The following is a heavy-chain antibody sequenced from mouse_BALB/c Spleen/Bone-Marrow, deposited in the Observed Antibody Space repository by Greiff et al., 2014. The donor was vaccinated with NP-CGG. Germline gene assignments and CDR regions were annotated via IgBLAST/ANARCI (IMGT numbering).Heavy chain of an antibody. CDR3: ARSGEKYGALDY. J-gene: IGHJ4*01. D-gene: IGHD1-1*02. CDR2: ISDGGIYT. Sequence: DVMLVESGGGLVKPGGSLKLSGTASGFTFSDYYMYWVRQTPEKRLEWVATISDGGIYTYYPDSVKGRFTISRDNAKNNLYLQMSSLKSEDTAMYYCARSGEKYGALDYSGQGTSVTVSS. V-gene: IGHV5-4*02. CDR1: GFTFSDYY.